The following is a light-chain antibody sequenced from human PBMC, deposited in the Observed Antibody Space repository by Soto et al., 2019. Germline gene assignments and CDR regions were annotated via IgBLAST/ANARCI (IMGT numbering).Light chain of an antibody. CDR3: MQGTHWPLT. V-gene: IGKV2-30*01. CDR1: QGPVYMDGNTY. Sequence: DVIMTQYQISLPVSLGQAASISCRSSQGPVYMDGNTYLNWFQQRPGQSPRRLIYKISNRDSGVPDRFSGSGSGTYFTLQISRVEAEDVGIYYCMQGTHWPLTFGQGTRLEIK. J-gene: IGKJ5*01. CDR2: KIS.